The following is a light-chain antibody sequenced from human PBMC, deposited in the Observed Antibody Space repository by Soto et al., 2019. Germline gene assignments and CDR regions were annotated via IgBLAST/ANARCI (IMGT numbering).Light chain of an antibody. V-gene: IGLV2-14*01. Sequence: QSVLTQPASVSGSPGQSITISCTGTSSDVGGYNYVSWYQQHPGKAPKLMIYEVSNRPSGVSNRCSGSKSGNTASLTISGLQAEDEADYYCNSYTSGTTRYVFGTGTKVTVL. CDR3: NSYTSGTTRYV. CDR2: EVS. CDR1: SSDVGGYNY. J-gene: IGLJ1*01.